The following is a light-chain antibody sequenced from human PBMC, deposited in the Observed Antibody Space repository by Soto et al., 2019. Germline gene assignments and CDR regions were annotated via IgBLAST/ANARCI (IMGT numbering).Light chain of an antibody. CDR2: DAS. V-gene: IGKV3-11*01. J-gene: IGKJ5*01. Sequence: EIVLTQSPATLSLSPGERATLSCRASQSVNIFLAWYQQKPGQAPRLLIYDASNRAAGIPARFSGSGSGTDFTLTISSLEPEVFAVYYCQHRSNWPITFGQGTRVEIK. CDR1: QSVNIF. CDR3: QHRSNWPIT.